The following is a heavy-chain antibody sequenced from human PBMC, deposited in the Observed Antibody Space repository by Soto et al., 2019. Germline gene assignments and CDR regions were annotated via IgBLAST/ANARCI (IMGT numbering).Heavy chain of an antibody. Sequence: EVQLVGSGGGLVKPGGSLRLSCAASGFTFSSYSMNWVRRAPGTGLEWVSSISSSSSYIYYADSVKGRFTISRDTAKNSLYLQMNSLRAEDTAVYYCARQIVVVPAAISGYYYYGMDVWGQGTTVTVSS. CDR1: GFTFSSYS. CDR2: ISSSSSYI. D-gene: IGHD2-2*02. CDR3: ARQIVVVPAAISGYYYYGMDV. J-gene: IGHJ6*02. V-gene: IGHV3-21*01.